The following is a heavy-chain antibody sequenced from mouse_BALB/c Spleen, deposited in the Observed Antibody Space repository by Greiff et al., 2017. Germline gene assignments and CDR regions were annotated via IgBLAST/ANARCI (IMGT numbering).Heavy chain of an antibody. CDR1: GLTFSSYG. D-gene: IGHD2-4*01. V-gene: IGHV5-6*01. Sequence: EVQLVESGGDLVKPGGSLKLSCAASGLTFSSYGMSWVRQTPDKRLEWVATISSGGSYTYYPDSVKGRFTISRDNAKNTLYLQMSSLKSEDTAMYYCARREGYDYDWFAYWGQGTLVTVSA. CDR3: ARREGYDYDWFAY. CDR2: ISSGGSYT. J-gene: IGHJ3*01.